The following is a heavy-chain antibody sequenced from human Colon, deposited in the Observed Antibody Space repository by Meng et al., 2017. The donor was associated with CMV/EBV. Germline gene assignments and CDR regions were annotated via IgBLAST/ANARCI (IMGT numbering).Heavy chain of an antibody. D-gene: IGHD3-16*01. J-gene: IGHJ4*02. CDR1: GLTVSSMY. CDR2: IYPDGDT. CDR3: ASLVGGGALDN. V-gene: IGHV3-53*01. Sequence: GESLKISCAASGLTVSSMYMTWVRQAPGKGLDWVSVIYPDGDTNYADSVRGRFTISRDISKSTLYLEMDSLSAGDTAVYYCASLVGGGALDNWGQGTLVTVSS.